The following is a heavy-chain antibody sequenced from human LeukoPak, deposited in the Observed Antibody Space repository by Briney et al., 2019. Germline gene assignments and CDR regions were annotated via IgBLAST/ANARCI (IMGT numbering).Heavy chain of an antibody. CDR3: ARVDDYYDSSGYYSVSGRGAAFDI. J-gene: IGHJ3*02. CDR2: IYYSGST. D-gene: IGHD3-22*01. V-gene: IGHV4-61*05. Sequence: KTSETLSLTCTVSGGSISSSSYYWGWIRQPPGKGLEWIGYIYYSGSTNYNPSLKSRVTISVDTSKNQFSLKPSSVTAADTAVYYCARVDDYYDSSGYYSVSGRGAAFDIWGQGTMVTVSS. CDR1: GGSISSSSYY.